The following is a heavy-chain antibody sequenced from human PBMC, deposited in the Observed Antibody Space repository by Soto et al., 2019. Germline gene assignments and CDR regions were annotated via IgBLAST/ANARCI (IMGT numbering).Heavy chain of an antibody. V-gene: IGHV1-18*01. Sequence: QVQLVQSGPEVNKPGASVKVSCKTSGYTFTSFGISWVRQAPGQGLEWMGWITTDKGKPNYTPTIQGTVTMTTDTSASTAYMELRSQTADDTSVDYCETRSASFDYWGQGTLVTVCS. CDR1: GYTFTSFG. CDR2: ITTDKGKP. CDR3: ETRSASFDY. J-gene: IGHJ4*02.